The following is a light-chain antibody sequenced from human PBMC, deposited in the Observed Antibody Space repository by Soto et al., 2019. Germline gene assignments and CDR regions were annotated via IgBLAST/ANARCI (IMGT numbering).Light chain of an antibody. Sequence: DIPMTQSPSSLSASVGDTVTITCQASHSISNSLNWCQQKPGKAPNLLICGASNLETGVPSRFRGSGSGTDFTFTISSLQPEDIAAYYCQQYDDLPFGGGTEVEIK. J-gene: IGKJ4*01. V-gene: IGKV1-33*01. CDR1: HSISNS. CDR3: QQYDDLP. CDR2: GAS.